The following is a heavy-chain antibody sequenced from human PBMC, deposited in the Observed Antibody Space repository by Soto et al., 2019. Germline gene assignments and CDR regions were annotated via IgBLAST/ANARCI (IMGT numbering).Heavy chain of an antibody. Sequence: GGSLRLSCAASGFTFSSYWMHWVRQAPGKGLVWVSRINSDGSSTSYADSVKGRFTISRDNAKNTLYLQMNSLRAEDTAVYYCARSPSYSSSWLGNWFDPWGQGTLVTVSS. CDR2: INSDGSST. CDR1: GFTFSSYW. J-gene: IGHJ5*02. CDR3: ARSPSYSSSWLGNWFDP. V-gene: IGHV3-74*01. D-gene: IGHD6-13*01.